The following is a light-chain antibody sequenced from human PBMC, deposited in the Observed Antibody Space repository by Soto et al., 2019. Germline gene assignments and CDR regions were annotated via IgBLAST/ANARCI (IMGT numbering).Light chain of an antibody. Sequence: DIQMTQSPSTLSASVGDRVTITCRASQSISTWLAWYQQKPGKAPNLLISDASSLESGVPPRFSGSGSGTAFTLTITRLQPDDSATYFCQHYDSYPWTFGQGTNVEIK. CDR1: QSISTW. V-gene: IGKV1-5*01. CDR3: QHYDSYPWT. J-gene: IGKJ1*01. CDR2: DAS.